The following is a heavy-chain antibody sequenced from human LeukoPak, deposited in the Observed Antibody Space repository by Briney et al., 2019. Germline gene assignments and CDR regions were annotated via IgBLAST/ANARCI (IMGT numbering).Heavy chain of an antibody. D-gene: IGHD2-15*01. CDR2: INPNSGGT. CDR1: GYTFTSYY. CDR3: ARQGGSGYCSGGSCRPMKNYYYYYGMDV. J-gene: IGHJ6*04. V-gene: IGHV1-2*04. Sequence: ASVKVSCKASGYTFTSYYMHWVRQAPGQGLEWMGWINPNSGGTNYAQKFQGWVTMTRDTSISTAYMELSRLRSDDTAVYYCARQGGSGYCSGGSCRPMKNYYYYYGMDVWGKGTTVTVSS.